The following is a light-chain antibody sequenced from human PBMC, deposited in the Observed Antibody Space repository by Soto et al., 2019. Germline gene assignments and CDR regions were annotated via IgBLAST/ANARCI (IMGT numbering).Light chain of an antibody. CDR3: QHYDNLPSST. V-gene: IGKV1-33*01. J-gene: IGKJ2*01. Sequence: DIQMTQSPSSLSASVGDRVTITCRASQDINNYLNWYQQQPGKAPKLLIYDASNLETGVPSRFSGSGSGTDFTFTISTLQPEEFATYYCQHYDNLPSSTFGQGTKLEIK. CDR2: DAS. CDR1: QDINNY.